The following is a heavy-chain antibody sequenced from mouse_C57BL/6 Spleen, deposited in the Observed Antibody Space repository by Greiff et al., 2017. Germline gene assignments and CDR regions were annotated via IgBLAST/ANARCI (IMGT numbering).Heavy chain of an antibody. J-gene: IGHJ3*01. CDR1: GFNIKDYY. CDR3: TTVGTGSNYGGFAY. V-gene: IGHV14-1*01. Sequence: EVQLQQSGAELVRPGASVKLSCTASGFNIKDYYMHWVKQRPEQGLEWIGRIDPEDGDTESAPKFQGKATMTAATSSNTAYLQLSSLTSEDTAVYYCTTVGTGSNYGGFAYWGQGTLVTVSA. CDR2: IDPEDGDT. D-gene: IGHD2-5*01.